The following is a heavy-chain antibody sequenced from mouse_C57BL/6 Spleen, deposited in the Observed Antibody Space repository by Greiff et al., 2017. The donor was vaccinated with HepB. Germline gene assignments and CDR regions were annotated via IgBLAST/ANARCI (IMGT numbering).Heavy chain of an antibody. CDR2: IHPNSGST. J-gene: IGHJ3*01. CDR1: GYTFTSYW. CDR3: ARRPYYDYDGGFAY. D-gene: IGHD2-4*01. V-gene: IGHV1-64*01. Sequence: QVQLQQSGAELVKPGASVKLSCKASGYTFTSYWMHWVKQRPGQGLEWIGMIHPNSGSTNYNEKFKSKATLTVDKSSSTAYMQLSSLTSEDSAVYYCARRPYYDYDGGFAYWGQGTLVTVSA.